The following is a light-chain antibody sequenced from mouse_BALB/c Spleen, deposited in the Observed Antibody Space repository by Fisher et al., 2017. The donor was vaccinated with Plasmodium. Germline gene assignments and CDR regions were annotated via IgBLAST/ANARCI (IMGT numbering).Light chain of an antibody. CDR1: QSINNN. V-gene: IGKV5-43*01. CDR3: QQSNSWPLT. J-gene: IGKJ5*01. CDR2: YAS. Sequence: DIVMTQTTVTLSVTPGDSVSLSCRASQSINNNLHWYQQKSHEPPRLLIKYASQSISGIPSRFSGSGSGTDFTLSINSVETEDFGMYFCQQSNSWPLTFGTGTKLEL.